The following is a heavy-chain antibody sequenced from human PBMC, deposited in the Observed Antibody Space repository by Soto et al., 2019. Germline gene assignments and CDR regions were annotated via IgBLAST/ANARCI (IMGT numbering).Heavy chain of an antibody. J-gene: IGHJ4*02. Sequence: QVQLVQSGAEVKKPGASVKVSCKGSGYTFTSNDINWVRQATGQGLEWMGWMSPKSGDTGYSQKFQGRVTMTRDTSRSTAYMELSRLRSEDTAVYYCAGGPTSLGFDFWGQGTLVTVSS. CDR2: MSPKSGDT. CDR3: AGGPTSLGFDF. D-gene: IGHD2-15*01. V-gene: IGHV1-8*01. CDR1: GYTFTSND.